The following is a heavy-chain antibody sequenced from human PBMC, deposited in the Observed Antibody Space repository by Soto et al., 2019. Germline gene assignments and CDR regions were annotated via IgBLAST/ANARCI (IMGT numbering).Heavy chain of an antibody. Sequence: HPGGSLRLSCAASGFSFSNCAMSWVRQTPGKGLEWVSAISGGGGSTKYADSVKGRFTISRDNSKNTLYLQMNSLRAEDTAVYYCAKDCGFSPSDAFDIWGQGTMVTVSS. J-gene: IGHJ3*02. CDR1: GFSFSNCA. D-gene: IGHD2-21*01. V-gene: IGHV3-23*01. CDR2: ISGGGGST. CDR3: AKDCGFSPSDAFDI.